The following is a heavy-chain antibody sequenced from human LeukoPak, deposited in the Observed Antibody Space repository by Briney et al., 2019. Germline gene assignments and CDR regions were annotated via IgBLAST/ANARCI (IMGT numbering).Heavy chain of an antibody. J-gene: IGHJ3*02. CDR1: GFTFSSYA. CDR2: ISGSGGNT. CDR3: ARGHNYDSMDAFDI. Sequence: GGSLRLSCAASGFTFSSYAMNWVRQAPGKGLEWVSAISGSGGNTYYADSVKGRFTISRDNSKNTLYLQMNSLRAEDTAVYYCARGHNYDSMDAFDIWGQGTMVTVSS. D-gene: IGHD3-22*01. V-gene: IGHV3-23*01.